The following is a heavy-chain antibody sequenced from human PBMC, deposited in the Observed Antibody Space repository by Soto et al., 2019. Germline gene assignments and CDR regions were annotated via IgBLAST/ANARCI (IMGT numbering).Heavy chain of an antibody. J-gene: IGHJ4*02. V-gene: IGHV3-30*18. D-gene: IGHD1-26*01. CDR3: AKDEGVGGTLGLFDY. CDR1: GFDFTYYA. CDR2: MSSDGSKI. Sequence: QVQLVESGGGAVQPGESLRLSCVASGFDFTYYAMHWVRQAPGKGLASVAVMSSDGSKIHHTDSVKGRFTISRDNSKNTLYLQMNSLRKEDTAVYFCAKDEGVGGTLGLFDYGGQGTLVSVSS.